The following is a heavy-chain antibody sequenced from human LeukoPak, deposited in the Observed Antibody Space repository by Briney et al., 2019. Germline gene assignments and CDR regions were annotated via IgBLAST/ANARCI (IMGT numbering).Heavy chain of an antibody. CDR2: IIPILGIA. J-gene: IGHJ4*02. Sequence: SVKVSCKASDYTFATYGITWVRQAPGQGLEWMGRIIPILGIANYAQKFQGRVTITADKSTSTAYMELSSLRSEDTAVYYCATHSSSGYWGQGTLVTVSS. CDR3: ATHSSSGY. V-gene: IGHV1-69*04. CDR1: DYTFATYG. D-gene: IGHD6-13*01.